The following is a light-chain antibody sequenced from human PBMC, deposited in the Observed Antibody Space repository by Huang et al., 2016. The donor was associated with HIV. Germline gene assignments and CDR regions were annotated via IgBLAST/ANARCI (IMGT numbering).Light chain of an antibody. V-gene: IGKV2-28*01. J-gene: IGKJ4*01. CDR2: LGS. Sequence: DIVMTQSPLSLPVTPGEPASISCRSSQSLLHSDGYNYLDWYLQRPGQSPQLLIYLGSNRASGVPDRFSGSGSGTDFTLKISRLEAEDVGVYYCMQALQTPRTFGRGTKVEIK. CDR1: QSLLHSDGYNY. CDR3: MQALQTPRT.